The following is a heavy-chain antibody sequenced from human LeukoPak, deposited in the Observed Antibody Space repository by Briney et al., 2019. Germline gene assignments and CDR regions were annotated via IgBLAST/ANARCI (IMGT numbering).Heavy chain of an antibody. D-gene: IGHD5-24*01. CDR1: GFIFSSYD. CDR2: VSSSSSTI. CDR3: ARGSRQRRDGLTGIFDN. V-gene: IGHV3-48*03. J-gene: IGHJ4*02. Sequence: GGSLRLSCAASGFIFSSYDMTWVRQAPGKGLEWVSYVSSSSSTIHYADSVKGRFTISRDNAKNSLYLQMSILRAEDTAVYYCARGSRQRRDGLTGIFDNWGQGTLVTVSS.